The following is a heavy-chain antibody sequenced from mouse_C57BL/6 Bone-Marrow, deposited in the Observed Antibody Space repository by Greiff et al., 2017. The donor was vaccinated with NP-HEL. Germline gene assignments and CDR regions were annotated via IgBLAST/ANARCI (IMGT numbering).Heavy chain of an antibody. CDR1: GFTFSDYG. CDR2: ISSGSSTI. CDR3: AKPAGYYYAMDY. J-gene: IGHJ4*01. V-gene: IGHV5-17*01. Sequence: EVQVVESGGGLVKPGGSLKLSCAASGFTFSDYGMHWVRQAPENGLEWVAYISSGSSTIYYADTVKGRFTISRDNAKNTLFLQMTSLRSEDTAMYYCAKPAGYYYAMDYWGQGTSVTVSS.